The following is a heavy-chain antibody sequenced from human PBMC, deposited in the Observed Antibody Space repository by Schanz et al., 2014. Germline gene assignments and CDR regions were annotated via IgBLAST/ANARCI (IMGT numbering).Heavy chain of an antibody. CDR3: ASDYNYFETEAP. CDR1: GFTFSDYY. Sequence: QVQLVESGGGLVKPGGSLRLSCAASGFTFSDYYMTWIRQAPGKGLEWVSYISRSSSTIYYADSVKGRFTISRDNANNSLFLRMNSLRAEDTAVYYCASDYNYFETEAPWGQGTLVTVSS. CDR2: ISRSSSTI. V-gene: IGHV3-11*04. J-gene: IGHJ5*02. D-gene: IGHD3-16*01.